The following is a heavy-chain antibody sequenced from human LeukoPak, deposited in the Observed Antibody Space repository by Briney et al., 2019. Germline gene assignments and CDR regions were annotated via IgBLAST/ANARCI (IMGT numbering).Heavy chain of an antibody. CDR2: ISAYNGNT. Sequence: ASVKVSCKASGYTFTSYGISWVRQAPGQGLEWMGWISAYNGNTNYAQKLQGRVTMTTDTSTSTAYMELRSLRSDDTAVYYCARGGLVPVAGSPYYFDYWGQGTLVTVSS. J-gene: IGHJ4*02. CDR3: ARGGLVPVAGSPYYFDY. D-gene: IGHD6-19*01. V-gene: IGHV1-18*01. CDR1: GYTFTSYG.